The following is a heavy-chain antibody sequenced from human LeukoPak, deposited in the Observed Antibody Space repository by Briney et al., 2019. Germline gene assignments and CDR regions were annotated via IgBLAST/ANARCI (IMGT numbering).Heavy chain of an antibody. CDR2: IYYSGST. CDR3: ASTMIVSSYYFDY. CDR1: GGSISSYY. V-gene: IGHV4-59*08. D-gene: IGHD3-22*01. Sequence: PSETLSLTCTVSGGSISSYYWSWIRQPPGKGLEWIGYIYYSGSTNYNPSLKSRVTISVDTSKNQFSLKLSSVTAADTAVYYCASTMIVSSYYFDYWGQGTLVTVSS. J-gene: IGHJ4*02.